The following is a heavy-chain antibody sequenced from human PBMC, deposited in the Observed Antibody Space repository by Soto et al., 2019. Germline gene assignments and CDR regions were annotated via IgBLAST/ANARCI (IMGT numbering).Heavy chain of an antibody. CDR3: AKDMSCSGGSCYFAYYYYGMDV. CDR2: ISWDGGST. J-gene: IGHJ6*02. V-gene: IGHV3-43*01. Sequence: VQLVESGGVVVQPGGSLRLSCAASGFTFDDYTMHWVRQAPGKGLEWVSLISWDGGSTYYADSVKGRFTISRDNSKNSLYLQMNSLRTEDTALYYCAKDMSCSGGSCYFAYYYYGMDVWGQGTTVTVSS. CDR1: GFTFDDYT. D-gene: IGHD2-15*01.